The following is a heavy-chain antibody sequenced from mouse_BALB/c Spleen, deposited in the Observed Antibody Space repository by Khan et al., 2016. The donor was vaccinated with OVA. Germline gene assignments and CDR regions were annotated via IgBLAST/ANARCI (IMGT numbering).Heavy chain of an antibody. CDR2: ISYSGST. CDR1: GYSITSNYA. CDR3: ARGNYYGYALDY. Sequence: QLEESGPGLVKPSQSLSLTCTVNGYSITSNYAWNWIRQFPGNKLEWMGYISYSGSTNYNPSLKSRLSITRDTSKNQFFLLLHSGTTEDSATYYCARGNYYGYALDYWGQGTSVTVSS. V-gene: IGHV3-2*02. J-gene: IGHJ4*01. D-gene: IGHD1-1*01.